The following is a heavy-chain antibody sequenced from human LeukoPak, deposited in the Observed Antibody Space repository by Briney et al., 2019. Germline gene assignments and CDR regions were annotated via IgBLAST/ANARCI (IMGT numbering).Heavy chain of an antibody. CDR2: IHYSGTK. CDR1: GVSISSSTTY. CDR3: ARYVGASSGFHDY. Sequence: SETLSLTCTVSGVSISSSTTYWGWIRQPPGKGLEGVGSIHYSGTKSFITTLKTRVTMSLDTSKNQFSLNLTSVTASDTAVYYCARYVGASSGFHDYWGQGALVTVSS. V-gene: IGHV4-39*01. D-gene: IGHD6-19*01. J-gene: IGHJ4*02.